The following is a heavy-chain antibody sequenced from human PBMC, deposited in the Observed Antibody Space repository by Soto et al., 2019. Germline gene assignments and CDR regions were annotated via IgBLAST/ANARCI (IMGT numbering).Heavy chain of an antibody. J-gene: IGHJ6*03. V-gene: IGHV1-69*02. CDR1: GGSYSSYT. D-gene: IGHD5-12*01. CDR2: IIPILGIA. CDR3: AREATIRFYYMDV. Sequence: GTSVKVSCEASGGSYSSYTSSWVRQAPGQGLEWMGRIIPILGIANYAQKFQGRVTITADKSTSTAYMELSSLRSEDTAVYYCAREATIRFYYMDVWGKGTTVTVSS.